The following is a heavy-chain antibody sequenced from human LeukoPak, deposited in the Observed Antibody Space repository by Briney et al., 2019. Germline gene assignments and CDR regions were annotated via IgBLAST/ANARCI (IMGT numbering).Heavy chain of an antibody. CDR2: IYYSGST. Sequence: SETLSLTCTVSGGSVSSGSYYWSWIRQPPGKGLEWIGYIYYSGSTNYNPSLKSRVTISVDTSKNQFSLKLSSVTAADTAVYYCARALEGIVVDHLDYWGQGTLVTVSS. J-gene: IGHJ4*02. V-gene: IGHV4-61*01. D-gene: IGHD3-22*01. CDR1: GGSVSSGSYY. CDR3: ARALEGIVVDHLDY.